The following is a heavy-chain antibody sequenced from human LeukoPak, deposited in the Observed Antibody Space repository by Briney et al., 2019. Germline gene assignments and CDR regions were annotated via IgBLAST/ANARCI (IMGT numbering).Heavy chain of an antibody. Sequence: ASVKVSRKASGYTFTSYGISWVRQAPGQGLEWMGWTSAYNGNTNYAQKLQGRVTVTADTSTSTAYMELRSLRSDDTAVYYCARVITGGYDFWSGYYYFDYWGQGTLVTVSS. CDR1: GYTFTSYG. V-gene: IGHV1-18*01. D-gene: IGHD3-3*01. J-gene: IGHJ4*02. CDR3: ARVITGGYDFWSGYYYFDY. CDR2: TSAYNGNT.